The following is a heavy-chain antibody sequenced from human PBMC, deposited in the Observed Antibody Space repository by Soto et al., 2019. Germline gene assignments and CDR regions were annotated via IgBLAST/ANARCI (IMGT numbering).Heavy chain of an antibody. J-gene: IGHJ6*02. Sequence: GGSLRLSCAASGFTFSSYAMSWVRQAPGKGLEWVSAISGSGGSTYYADSVNGRFTISRDNSKNTLYMQMNSLRAEDMAVSYSAMNYDTLTGYYYYYGMDVWGQGTPVTVSS. CDR3: AMNYDTLTGYYYYYGMDV. D-gene: IGHD3-9*01. V-gene: IGHV3-23*01. CDR1: GFTFSSYA. CDR2: ISGSGGST.